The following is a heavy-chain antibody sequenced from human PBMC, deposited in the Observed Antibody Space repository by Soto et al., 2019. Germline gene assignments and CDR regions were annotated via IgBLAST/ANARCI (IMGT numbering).Heavy chain of an antibody. Sequence: QLQLQESGPGLVKPSETLSLTCTVSGGSISSSNYYWGWIRQPPGKGLEWIGTIYYTGSTSYNPALESRVTISVDTSKNQFSLRLTSVTAADTAVYYCARRPSLSASESSKFDLWGQGTLVTVSS. D-gene: IGHD3-10*01. V-gene: IGHV4-39*01. J-gene: IGHJ5*02. CDR1: GGSISSSNYY. CDR2: IYYTGST. CDR3: ARRPSLSASESSKFDL.